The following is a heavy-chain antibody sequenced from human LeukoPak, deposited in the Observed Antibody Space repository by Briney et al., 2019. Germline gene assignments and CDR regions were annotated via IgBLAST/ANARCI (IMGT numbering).Heavy chain of an antibody. CDR1: GVSISSYY. D-gene: IGHD6-13*01. V-gene: IGHV4-59*08. J-gene: IGHJ4*02. CDR2: IYYSGST. CDR3: ARHGWAIAATRFDY. Sequence: SEALSLTCTVSGVSISSYYWSWIRQPPGKGLEWIGYIYYSGSTNYNPSLKSRVTISLDTSKNQFSLKLSSVTAADTAVYYCARHGWAIAATRFDYWGQGTLATVSS.